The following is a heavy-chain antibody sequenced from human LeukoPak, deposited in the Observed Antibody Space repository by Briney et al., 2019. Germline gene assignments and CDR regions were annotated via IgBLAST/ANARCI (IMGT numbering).Heavy chain of an antibody. CDR2: INHSGST. J-gene: IGHJ4*02. D-gene: IGHD6-13*01. CDR3: ARGPQLAPFDY. CDR1: GFTFSSYS. Sequence: GSLRLSCAASGFTFSSYSMNWVRQPPGKGLEWIGEINHSGSTNYNPSLKSRVTISVDTSKNQFSLKLSSVTAADTAVYYCARGPQLAPFDYWGQGTLVTVSS. V-gene: IGHV4-34*01.